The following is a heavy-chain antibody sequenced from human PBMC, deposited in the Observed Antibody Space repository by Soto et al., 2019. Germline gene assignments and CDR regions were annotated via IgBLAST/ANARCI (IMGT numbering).Heavy chain of an antibody. CDR3: ARGVTMVRGGYYGLDV. Sequence: GASVKVSCKASGGTFSSYTISWLRQAPGQGLEWMGGIIPIFGTANSAQKFQGRVTITADESTSTAYMELSSLRSEDTAVYYCARGVTMVRGGYYGLDVWGQGTTVTVSS. CDR2: IIPIFGTA. V-gene: IGHV1-69*13. D-gene: IGHD3-10*01. CDR1: GGTFSSYT. J-gene: IGHJ6*02.